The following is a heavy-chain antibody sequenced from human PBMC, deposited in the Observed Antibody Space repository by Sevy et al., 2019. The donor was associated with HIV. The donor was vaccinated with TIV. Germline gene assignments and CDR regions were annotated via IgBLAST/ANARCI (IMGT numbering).Heavy chain of an antibody. CDR2: ISSSSRYI. D-gene: IGHD3-10*01. Sequence: GGSLRLSCAASGFVFSSYTMNWVRQSPGKGLEWVSSISSSSRYIFYADSVKGRFTISRDNARNSMYLQMNSLRAEDTAVYYCARDMAYGSGSIVYDYWGQGPLVTVSS. CDR3: ARDMAYGSGSIVYDY. J-gene: IGHJ4*02. V-gene: IGHV3-21*01. CDR1: GFVFSSYT.